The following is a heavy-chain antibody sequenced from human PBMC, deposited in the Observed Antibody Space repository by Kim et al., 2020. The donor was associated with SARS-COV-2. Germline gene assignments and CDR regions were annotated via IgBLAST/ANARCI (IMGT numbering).Heavy chain of an antibody. D-gene: IGHD2-2*01. J-gene: IGHJ6*01. CDR3: ARGFVVEPADTVYYYGM. V-gene: IGHV3-7*03. CDR1: DFTFSKYW. Sequence: GGSLRLSCAASDFTFSKYWMSWVRQAPGKGLEWVANIKEDGSRQYYADSVKGRFTISRDNAKNSLYLQMNSLRAEDTAVYYCARGFVVEPADTVYYYGM. CDR2: IKEDGSRQ.